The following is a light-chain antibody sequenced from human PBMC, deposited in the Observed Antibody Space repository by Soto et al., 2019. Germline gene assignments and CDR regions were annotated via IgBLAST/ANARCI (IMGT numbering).Light chain of an antibody. J-gene: IGKJ1*01. V-gene: IGKV1-39*01. CDR2: FTS. CDR1: QSISGY. CDR3: QQSDNIPWT. Sequence: DIHIAHSPSSLSSSFAERVTITCRASQSISGYLNWYRRRPGRAPDLLIYFTSNLESGVPSRFSGSGSGTHFTLTISSLEPEDFGTYFCQQSDNIPWTFGQGTKVDIK.